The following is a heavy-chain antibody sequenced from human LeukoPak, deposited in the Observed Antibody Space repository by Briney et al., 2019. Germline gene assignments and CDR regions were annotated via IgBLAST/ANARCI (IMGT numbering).Heavy chain of an antibody. D-gene: IGHD5-12*01. Sequence: GESLKISCRGSGYRFSNYWITWVRQMPGKRPEWLGILHPGDSDIRHSPSFEGQVTMSADTSTSTAYLQLNSLKASDTGTYYCAVRYRDFYDFWGQGTQVTVST. CDR3: AVRYRDFYDF. J-gene: IGHJ4*02. CDR1: GYRFSNYW. CDR2: LHPGDSDI. V-gene: IGHV5-51*01.